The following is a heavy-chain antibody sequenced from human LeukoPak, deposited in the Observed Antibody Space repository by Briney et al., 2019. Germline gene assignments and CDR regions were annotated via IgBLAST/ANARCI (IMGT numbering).Heavy chain of an antibody. CDR2: IYPGDSET. J-gene: IGHJ4*02. Sequence: GESLKISCKGSGYRFTSYWIGWVRQMPGKGLEWMGIIYPGDSETRYSPSFLGQVTISVDKSITTAYLQWSSLKASDTAMYYCARQHSSSRFFDYWGQGTLVTVSS. V-gene: IGHV5-51*01. D-gene: IGHD6-13*01. CDR1: GYRFTSYW. CDR3: ARQHSSSRFFDY.